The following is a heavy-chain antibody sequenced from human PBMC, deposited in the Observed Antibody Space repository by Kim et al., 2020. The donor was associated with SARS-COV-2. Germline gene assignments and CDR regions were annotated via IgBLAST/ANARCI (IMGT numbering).Heavy chain of an antibody. CDR3: AKMIVVGAAGGDYFDY. CDR1: GFTFRSYA. CDR2: ISGSGGST. J-gene: IGHJ4*02. V-gene: IGHV3-23*01. D-gene: IGHD1-26*01. Sequence: GGSLRLSCAASGFTFRSYAMTWVRQAPGKGLEWVSVISGSGGSTYYADSVKGRFTISRDNSKNTLYLQMNSLRAEDTALYYCAKMIVVGAAGGDYFDYWGQGTLVTVSS.